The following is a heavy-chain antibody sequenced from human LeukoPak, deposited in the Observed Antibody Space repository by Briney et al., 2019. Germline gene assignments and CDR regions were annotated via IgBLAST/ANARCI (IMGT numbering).Heavy chain of an antibody. CDR3: AKSEAAAGGYYYYGMDV. Sequence: GGSLRLSCAASGFPLRSYAMSWVRQAPGKGLEWVSAISGSGGSTYYADSVKGRFTISRDNSKNTLYLQMNSLRAEDTAVYYCAKSEAAAGGYYYYGMDVWGQGTTVTVSS. D-gene: IGHD6-13*01. CDR1: GFPLRSYA. CDR2: ISGSGGST. V-gene: IGHV3-23*01. J-gene: IGHJ6*02.